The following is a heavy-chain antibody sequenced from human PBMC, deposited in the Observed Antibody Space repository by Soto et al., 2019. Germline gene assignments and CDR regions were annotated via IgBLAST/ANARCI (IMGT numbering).Heavy chain of an antibody. Sequence: SETLSLTCTVSGGSIRSSSYYWGWIRQPPGKGLEWIGSIYYSGSTYYDPSLKSRVTISVDTSKNQFSLRLSSVTAADTAVYYCARPYYDFWSGYYSGFGYWGQGTLVTVSS. D-gene: IGHD3-3*01. CDR2: IYYSGST. J-gene: IGHJ4*02. CDR1: GGSIRSSSYY. V-gene: IGHV4-39*01. CDR3: ARPYYDFWSGYYSGFGY.